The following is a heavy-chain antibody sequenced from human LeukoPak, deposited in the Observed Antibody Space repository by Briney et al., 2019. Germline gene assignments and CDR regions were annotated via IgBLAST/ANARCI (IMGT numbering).Heavy chain of an antibody. CDR2: INNSGGDT. V-gene: IGHV3-23*01. CDR1: GFTLSGHA. CDR3: TERGAHGTGLSYFFEL. J-gene: IGHJ4*02. D-gene: IGHD2-8*02. Sequence: GGSLRLSSAASGFTLSGHAMSWGRQSPGGRRGSVSSINNSGGDTYYANAAKGRFAVSRDNFKNTLSLQMNSLRADDTAVYYCTERGAHGTGLSYFFELWGQGTLVTVSS.